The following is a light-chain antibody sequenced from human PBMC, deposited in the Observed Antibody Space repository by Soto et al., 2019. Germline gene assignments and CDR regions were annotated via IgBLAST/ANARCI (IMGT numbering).Light chain of an antibody. CDR2: SAS. V-gene: IGKV1-39*01. J-gene: IGKJ3*01. CDR1: QTISIY. CDR3: QQSYSTPFT. Sequence: DIQMTQSPSSLSASVGDRVTITCRASQTISIYLNWYQQEPGKAPKLLIFSASTLQSGVPPRFSGSRSGTEFTLTISNLQPDDFATYYCQQSYSTPFTFGPGTKVDI.